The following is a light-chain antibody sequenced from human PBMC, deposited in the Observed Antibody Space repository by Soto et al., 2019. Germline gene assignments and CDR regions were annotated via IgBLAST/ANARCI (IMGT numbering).Light chain of an antibody. V-gene: IGKV3-20*01. CDR1: QSVSSSY. J-gene: IGKJ4*01. CDR3: QQYGSSRT. CDR2: GAS. Sequence: IVLTQSPATLSLSPGERATLSCRASQSVSSSYLAWYQQKPGQAPRLLIYGASSRATGIPGRFSGSGAGTDFTLTSSRLEPEYVAVYYCQQYGSSRTFGGGTKVEIK.